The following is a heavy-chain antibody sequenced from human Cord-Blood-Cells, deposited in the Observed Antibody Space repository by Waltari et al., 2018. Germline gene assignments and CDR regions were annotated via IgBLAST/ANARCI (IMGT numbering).Heavy chain of an antibody. D-gene: IGHD3-3*01. V-gene: IGHV1-46*01. CDR2: ISPSGGST. CDR1: GYTFTSYY. J-gene: IGHJ3*02. Sequence: QVQLVQSGAEVKKPGASVKVSCKASGYTFTSYYMHWVRQAPGQGLEWMGIISPSGGSTSDEQKFQGRVTMHRDTSTSTVYMVLSSRRSEDTAVYYCARDRRFFEWLSEWDAFDIWGQVTMVTVSS. CDR3: ARDRRFFEWLSEWDAFDI.